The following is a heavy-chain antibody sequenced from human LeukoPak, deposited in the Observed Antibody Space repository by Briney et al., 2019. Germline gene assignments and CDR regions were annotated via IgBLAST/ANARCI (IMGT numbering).Heavy chain of an antibody. Sequence: GGSLRLSCAASGFTVSSNDMSWVRQAPGKGLEWVSVIYSGGSTYYADSVKGRFTISRDNSKNTLYLQMNSLRAEDTAVYYCATRNYYDSSGYPDAFDIWGQGTMVTVSS. V-gene: IGHV3-66*01. CDR3: ATRNYYDSSGYPDAFDI. J-gene: IGHJ3*02. D-gene: IGHD3-22*01. CDR2: IYSGGST. CDR1: GFTVSSND.